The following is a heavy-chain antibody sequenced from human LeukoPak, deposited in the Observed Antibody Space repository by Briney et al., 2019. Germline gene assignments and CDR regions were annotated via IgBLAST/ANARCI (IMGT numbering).Heavy chain of an antibody. CDR1: GFTFNTFA. CDR3: ARRYYDSSGYYLDY. CDR2: ISSSSSYI. Sequence: KPGGSLRLSCVASGFTFNTFALNWVRQAPGKGLEWVSSISSSSSYIYYADSVKGRFTISRDNAKNSLYLQMNSLRAEDTAVYYCARRYYDSSGYYLDYWGQGTLVTVSS. J-gene: IGHJ4*02. D-gene: IGHD3-22*01. V-gene: IGHV3-21*01.